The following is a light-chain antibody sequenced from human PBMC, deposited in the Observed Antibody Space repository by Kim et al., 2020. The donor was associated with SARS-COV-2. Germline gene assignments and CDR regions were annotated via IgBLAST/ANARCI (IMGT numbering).Light chain of an antibody. V-gene: IGKV3-15*01. Sequence: IVMTQSPPTMSVSPGERVTLSCRASQSVVSSLAWYQQKRGQAPRLLFYGASTRAADIPARFSGSGSGTEFTLTISSLQSEDFAVYYCLQYNNSPRTFGEGTKVDIK. J-gene: IGKJ1*01. CDR1: QSVVSS. CDR2: GAS. CDR3: LQYNNSPRT.